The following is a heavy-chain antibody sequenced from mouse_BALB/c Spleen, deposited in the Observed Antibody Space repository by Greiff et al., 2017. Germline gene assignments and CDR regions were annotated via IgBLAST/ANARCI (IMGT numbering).Heavy chain of an antibody. D-gene: IGHD1-2*01. CDR1: GFAFSSYD. CDR2: ISSGGGST. J-gene: IGHJ2*01. Sequence: EVQRVESGGGLVKPGGSLKLSCAASGFAFSSYDMSWVRQTPEKRLEWVAYISSGGGSTYYPDTVKGRFTISRDNAKNTLYLQISRMKSADTAMYYCARGATAVDYWGQGTTLTVSS. CDR3: ARGATAVDY. V-gene: IGHV5-12-1*01.